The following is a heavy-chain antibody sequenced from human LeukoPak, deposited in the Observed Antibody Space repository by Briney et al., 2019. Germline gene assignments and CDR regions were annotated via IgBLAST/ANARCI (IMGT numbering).Heavy chain of an antibody. CDR2: INSDSSAI. J-gene: IGHJ4*02. Sequence: GGSLRLSCVGSGFTFSSYSMNWVRQAPGKGVDWISGINSDSSAIYYADSVKSRFTISRDNAKNSLYLQMNSLRAEDTAVYYCARSYTGYDLWGQGTLVTVSS. V-gene: IGHV3-48*01. CDR1: GFTFSSYS. CDR3: ARSYTGYDL. D-gene: IGHD5-12*01.